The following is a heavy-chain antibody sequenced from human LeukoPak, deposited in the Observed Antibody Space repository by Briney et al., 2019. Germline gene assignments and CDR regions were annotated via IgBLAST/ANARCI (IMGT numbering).Heavy chain of an antibody. V-gene: IGHV3-23*01. CDR3: AKDLSNHDAFDV. Sequence: PGGSLRLSCAASGFTFSSYVMSWVRQAPGKGLEWVSAISNGGVTTYFAGSVKGRFTISRDNSKNTLFLQMNSLRVEDTAVYYRAKDLSNHDAFDVWGQGTMVSVSS. D-gene: IGHD1-14*01. J-gene: IGHJ3*01. CDR2: ISNGGVTT. CDR1: GFTFSSYV.